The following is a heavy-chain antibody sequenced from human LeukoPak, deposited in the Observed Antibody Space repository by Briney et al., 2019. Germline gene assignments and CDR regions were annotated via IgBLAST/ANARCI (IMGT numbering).Heavy chain of an antibody. CDR1: GFTPSDYY. Sequence: GGSLRLSCAASGFTPSDYYMSWVRQAPGKGLEWVSAISGSGGSTYYADSVKGRFTISRDNSKNTLYLQMNSLRAEDTAVYYCAKVYNCGGDCQYFQHWGQGTLVTVSS. CDR3: AKVYNCGGDCQYFQH. D-gene: IGHD2-21*02. V-gene: IGHV3-23*01. CDR2: ISGSGGST. J-gene: IGHJ1*01.